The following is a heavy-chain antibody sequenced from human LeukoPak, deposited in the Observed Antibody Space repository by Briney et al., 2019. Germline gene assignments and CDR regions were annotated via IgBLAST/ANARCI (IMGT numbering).Heavy chain of an antibody. J-gene: IGHJ4*02. CDR2: VNHGGTT. CDR3: ARVVYGDPPKDFDY. V-gene: IGHV4-34*01. CDR1: GGSISSYY. D-gene: IGHD4-17*01. Sequence: SETLSLTCTVSGGSISSYYWRWIRQPPGRGLEWIGEVNHGGTTNYNPSLKSRVIISADTSKNQFSLKLNSVTAADTAVYYCARVVYGDPPKDFDYWGQGTLVTVSS.